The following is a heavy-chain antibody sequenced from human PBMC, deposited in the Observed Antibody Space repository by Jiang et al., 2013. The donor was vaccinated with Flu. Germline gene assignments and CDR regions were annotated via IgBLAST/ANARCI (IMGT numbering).Heavy chain of an antibody. Sequence: VQLVESGAEVKKPGESLKISCKGAGHTFTTDWIGWVRQMPGKGLEWMAIIYPGDSGTRYSPSIQGQVTISVDKSINTAYLQWSSLKASDTAMYYCARRGYFASGISDSWGQGTLVTVSS. CDR2: IYPGDSGT. CDR3: ARRGYFASGISDS. V-gene: IGHV5-51*03. CDR1: GHTFTTDW. D-gene: IGHD3-10*01. J-gene: IGHJ4*02.